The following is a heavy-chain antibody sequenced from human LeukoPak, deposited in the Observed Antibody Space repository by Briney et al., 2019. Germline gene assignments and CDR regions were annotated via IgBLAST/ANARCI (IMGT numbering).Heavy chain of an antibody. CDR2: ISYDGSNK. V-gene: IGHV3-30*04. J-gene: IGHJ6*03. D-gene: IGHD6-25*01. Sequence: GGSLRLSCAASGFTFSSYAMHWVRQAPGKGLEWVAVISYDGSNKYYADSVKGRFSISRDNVRNLLYLQMSSLGAEDTAVYYCARDGSGFYLYNYMDVWGKGTTVTVSS. CDR3: ARDGSGFYLYNYMDV. CDR1: GFTFSSYA.